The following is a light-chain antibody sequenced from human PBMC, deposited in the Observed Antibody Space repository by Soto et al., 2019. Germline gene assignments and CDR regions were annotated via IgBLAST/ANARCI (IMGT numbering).Light chain of an antibody. CDR2: EDD. V-gene: IGLV3-10*01. CDR3: QSYDSSLSAPYV. Sequence: SYELKQPPSVSVSPGQTARITCSGDALPKKFVHWCQQKSGQAPVVFIYEDDKRPSGIPERFSGSSSGTMATLTITGAQVEDEADYYCQSYDSSLSAPYVFGTGTKLTVL. J-gene: IGLJ1*01. CDR1: ALPKKF.